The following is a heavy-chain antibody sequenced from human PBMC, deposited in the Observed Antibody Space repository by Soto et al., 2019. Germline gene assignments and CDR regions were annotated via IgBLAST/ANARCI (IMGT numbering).Heavy chain of an antibody. J-gene: IGHJ4*02. CDR1: GFTVSSNY. CDR3: ARARNYGGQLFDY. D-gene: IGHD4-17*01. CDR2: IYSGGES. Sequence: EVQLVQTGGGLIQPGGSLILSCAASGFTVSSNYMSWVRQAPGKGLEWVSVIYSGGESNYADSVKGRFTISRDNSKNTVFLQINSLRVGDPAVYYCARARNYGGQLFDYWGQVALFTVSS. V-gene: IGHV3-53*02.